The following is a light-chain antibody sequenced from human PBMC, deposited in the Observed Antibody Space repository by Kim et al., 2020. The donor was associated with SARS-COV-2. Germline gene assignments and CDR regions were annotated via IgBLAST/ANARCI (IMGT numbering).Light chain of an antibody. Sequence: ELTQPPSTSGTPGQRVTMSCSGDSSNIGDNFVYWYQQLPGTAPKLLIYRNYQRSSGVPDRFSGSKSDTSAFLAISGLRSDDAADYYCAAWDDSLSALVFGGGTKLTVL. CDR3: AAWDDSLSALV. J-gene: IGLJ3*02. V-gene: IGLV1-47*01. CDR1: SSNIGDNF. CDR2: RNY.